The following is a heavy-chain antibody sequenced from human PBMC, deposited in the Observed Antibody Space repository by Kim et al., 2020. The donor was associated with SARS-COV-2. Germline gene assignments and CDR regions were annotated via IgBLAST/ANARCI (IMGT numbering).Heavy chain of an antibody. CDR3: AKDQTTVVTRRVYYFDY. D-gene: IGHD4-17*01. J-gene: IGHJ4*02. V-gene: IGHV3-30*18. Sequence: GGSLRLSCAASGFTFSSYGMHWVRQAPGKGLEWVAVISYDGSNKYYADSVKGRFTISRDNSKNTLYLQMNSLRAEDTAVYYCAKDQTTVVTRRVYYFDYWGQGTLVTVSS. CDR2: ISYDGSNK. CDR1: GFTFSSYG.